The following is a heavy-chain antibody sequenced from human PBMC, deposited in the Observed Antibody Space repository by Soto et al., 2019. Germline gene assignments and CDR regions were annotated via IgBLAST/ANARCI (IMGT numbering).Heavy chain of an antibody. V-gene: IGHV1-69*13. CDR1: GGTFSSYA. Sequence: WASVKVSCKASGGTFSSYAISWVRQAPGQGLEWMGGIIPIFGTANYAQKFQGRVTITADESTSTAYMELSSLRSEDTAVYYCARAGRIAARPGLSWFDPWGQGTLVTVSS. J-gene: IGHJ5*02. CDR3: ARAGRIAARPGLSWFDP. CDR2: IIPIFGTA. D-gene: IGHD6-6*01.